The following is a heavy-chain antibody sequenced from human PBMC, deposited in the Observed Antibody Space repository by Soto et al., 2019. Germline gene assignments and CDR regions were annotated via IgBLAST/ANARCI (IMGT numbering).Heavy chain of an antibody. J-gene: IGHJ4*02. V-gene: IGHV4-61*01. CDR3: ARGATVTQYDY. Sequence: TLSLTCTVSGVSVNSGSFYWAWIRQPPGKGLEWIGFGSYSGTTNYKPSLKSRVTISVDTSRSQISLKVTSLTAADTAVYYCARGATVTQYDYWGQGTLVTVSS. D-gene: IGHD4-17*01. CDR1: GVSVNSGSFY. CDR2: GSYSGTT.